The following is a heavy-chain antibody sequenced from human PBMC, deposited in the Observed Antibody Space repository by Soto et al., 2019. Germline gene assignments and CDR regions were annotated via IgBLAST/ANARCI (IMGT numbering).Heavy chain of an antibody. CDR2: IYYSGST. D-gene: IGHD7-27*01. V-gene: IGHV4-59*01. CDR1: GGSISSYY. J-gene: IGHJ5*02. CDR3: ARAPELGGNWFDP. Sequence: QVQLQESGPGLVKPSETLSLTCTVSGGSISSYYWSWIRQPPGKGLEWIGYIYYSGSTNYNPSLKSRVTISVDTSKNQFSLKLSSVTAADTAVYYCARAPELGGNWFDPWGQGTLVTVSS.